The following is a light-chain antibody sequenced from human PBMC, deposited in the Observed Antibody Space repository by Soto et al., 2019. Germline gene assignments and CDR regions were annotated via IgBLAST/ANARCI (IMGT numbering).Light chain of an antibody. CDR2: DVS. CDR1: SSDVGAYTY. J-gene: IGLJ2*01. CDR3: SSYTSSNTLYVV. V-gene: IGLV2-14*03. Sequence: QSALTQPASVSGSPGQSITISCTGTSSDVGAYTYVSWYQHHPGKAPKLIIYDVSNRPSGVSNRFSASKSGNTASLTISGLQAEDEGDYYCSSYTSSNTLYVVFGGETNLTVL.